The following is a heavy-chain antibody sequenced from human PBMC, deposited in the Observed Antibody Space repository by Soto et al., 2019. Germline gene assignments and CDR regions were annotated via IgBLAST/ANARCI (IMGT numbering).Heavy chain of an antibody. Sequence: EVQLLESGGGLVQPGGSLRLSCAASGFTFSNYAMSWVRQAPGKGLEWVSTITGSGGTSYYGDSVKGRFTISRDNSKNTLYLRMNSLRAEDTAVYYCAKDLRRGYGGCDGCEFWGRGTMVTVSS. J-gene: IGHJ4*02. CDR1: GFTFSNYA. CDR3: AKDLRRGYGGCDGCEF. V-gene: IGHV3-23*01. D-gene: IGHD5-12*01. CDR2: ITGSGGTS.